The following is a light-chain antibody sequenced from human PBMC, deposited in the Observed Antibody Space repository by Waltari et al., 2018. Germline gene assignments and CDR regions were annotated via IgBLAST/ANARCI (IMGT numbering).Light chain of an antibody. CDR1: QSLLHSDGKTY. Sequence: EIVMTQTPLSLSVTPGQPASISCKSSQSLLHSDGKTYVYWYLQKPGQSPQLLIYELSRRFSGVPDRFSASGSRTDFTLKISRVEADDVGVYYCMQGIHLTFGQGTKLEIK. V-gene: IGKV2-29*02. CDR3: MQGIHLT. J-gene: IGKJ2*01. CDR2: ELS.